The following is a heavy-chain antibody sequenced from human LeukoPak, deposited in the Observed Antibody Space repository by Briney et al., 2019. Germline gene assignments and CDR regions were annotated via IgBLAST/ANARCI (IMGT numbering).Heavy chain of an antibody. Sequence: GGSLRLSCAASGFTFSSYGMHWVRQAPGEGLEWVAVIWYDGSNKYYADSVKGRFTISRDNSKNTLYLQMNSLRAEDTAVYYCARGGMTTDYYYGMDVWGQGTTVTVSS. D-gene: IGHD4-17*01. CDR1: GFTFSSYG. J-gene: IGHJ6*02. V-gene: IGHV3-33*01. CDR3: ARGGMTTDYYYGMDV. CDR2: IWYDGSNK.